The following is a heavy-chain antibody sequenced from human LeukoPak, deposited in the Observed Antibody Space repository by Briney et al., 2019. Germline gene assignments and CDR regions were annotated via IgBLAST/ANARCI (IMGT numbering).Heavy chain of an antibody. Sequence: GGSLRLSCAASGFTFSSYAMSWVRQAPGKGLEWVSAIIGIGGITYYADSVKGRFTISRDNSKNTLYLQMNSLRAEDAGVYYCAQFGGQGCGYWGQGALVIVSS. CDR1: GFTFSSYA. CDR2: IIGIGGIT. V-gene: IGHV3-23*01. CDR3: AQFGGQGCGY. D-gene: IGHD4-23*01. J-gene: IGHJ4*02.